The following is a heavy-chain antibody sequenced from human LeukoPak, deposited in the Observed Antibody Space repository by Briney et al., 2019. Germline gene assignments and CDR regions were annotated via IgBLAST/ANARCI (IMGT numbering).Heavy chain of an antibody. CDR2: ISSSSSYI. J-gene: IGHJ4*02. CDR3: ARDRGFCSGGSCPSDY. CDR1: GFTFSSYS. Sequence: PGGSLRLSCAASGFTFSSYSMNWVRQAPGKGLEWVSSISSSSSYIYYADSVKGRFTISRDNAKNSLYLQMNSLRAEDTAVYYCARDRGFCSGGSCPSDYWGQGTLVTVSS. D-gene: IGHD2-15*01. V-gene: IGHV3-21*01.